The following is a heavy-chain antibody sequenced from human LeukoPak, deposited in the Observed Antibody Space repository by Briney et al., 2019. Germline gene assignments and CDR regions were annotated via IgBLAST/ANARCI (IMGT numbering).Heavy chain of an antibody. J-gene: IGHJ4*02. CDR1: GFAFSSYS. V-gene: IGHV3-21*01. CDR2: ISSSSSYI. D-gene: IGHD5-12*01. Sequence: KTGGSLRLSCAASGFAFSSYSMNWVRQAPGKGLEWVSSISSSSSYIYYADSVKGRFTISRDNAKNSLYLQMNSLRAEDTAVYYCARVSGYAFDYWGQGTLVTVSS. CDR3: ARVSGYAFDY.